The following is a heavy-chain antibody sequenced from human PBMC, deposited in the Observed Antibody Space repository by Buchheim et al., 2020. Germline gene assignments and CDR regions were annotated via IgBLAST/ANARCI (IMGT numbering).Heavy chain of an antibody. CDR2: IWYDGSNK. D-gene: IGHD1-26*01. J-gene: IGHJ2*01. CDR1: GFTFSSYG. Sequence: QVQLVESGGGVVQPGRSLRLSCAASGFTFSSYGMHWVRQAPGKGLEWVAVIWYDGSNKYYADSVKGRFTISRDNSKNTLYLQMNSLRAEDTAVYYCAKVPLQVEPTYWYFDLWGRGTL. CDR3: AKVPLQVEPTYWYFDL. V-gene: IGHV3-33*06.